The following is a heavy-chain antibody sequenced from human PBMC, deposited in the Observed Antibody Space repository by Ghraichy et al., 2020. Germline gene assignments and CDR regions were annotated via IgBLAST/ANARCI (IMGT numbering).Heavy chain of an antibody. J-gene: IGHJ4*02. Sequence: SETRSLTCAVYGGSFSGYYWSWIRQPPGKGLEWIGEINHSGSTNYNPSLTSRVTISVDTSKNQFSLKLSSVTAADTAVYYCARRGGRCLRGDRFDYWGQGTLVTVSA. CDR1: GGSFSGYY. CDR2: INHSGST. V-gene: IGHV4-34*01. D-gene: IGHD7-27*01. CDR3: ARRGGRCLRGDRFDY.